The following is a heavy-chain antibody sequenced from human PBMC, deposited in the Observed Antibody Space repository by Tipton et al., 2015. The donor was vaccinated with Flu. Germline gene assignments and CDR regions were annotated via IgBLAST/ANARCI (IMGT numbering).Heavy chain of an antibody. J-gene: IGHJ3*01. V-gene: IGHV4-39*07. CDR2: IYFTGTT. D-gene: IGHD3-9*01. CDR3: ARIQFFYEILSVPYTGGAFDL. Sequence: GLVKPSETLSLACTVSGGSISTNLYYWGWVRQPPGKGLEWIGSIYFTGTTHFNPSLRSRVTLSVDSSKNQFSLELNSVTAADTAVYYCARIQFFYEILSVPYTGGAFDLWGQGTLVSVSP. CDR1: GGSISTNLYY.